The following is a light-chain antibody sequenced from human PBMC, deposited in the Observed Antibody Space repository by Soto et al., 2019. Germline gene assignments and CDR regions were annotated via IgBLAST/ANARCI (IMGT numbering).Light chain of an antibody. Sequence: DIQMTQSPSSVSASVGDRVTITCRASQGISSWLAWDQQKPGKAPNRLIYTASRLQSGVPSRFSGSGSGTDFPLTISSLQPEDFATYYCQQANSFPITFGQGTRLEIK. CDR1: QGISSW. CDR3: QQANSFPIT. CDR2: TAS. V-gene: IGKV1-12*01. J-gene: IGKJ5*01.